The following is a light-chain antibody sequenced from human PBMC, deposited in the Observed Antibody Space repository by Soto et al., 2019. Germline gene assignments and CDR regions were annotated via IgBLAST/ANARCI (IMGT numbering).Light chain of an antibody. CDR3: QHYNSYSEA. Sequence: DIQITQSPSTLSGSVGDRVTITCRASQTISSWLAWYQQKPGKAPKLLIYKASTLKSGVPPRFSGSGSGTEFTLTISSLQPDDFANYYCQHYNSYSEAFGQGTKVDIK. J-gene: IGKJ1*01. CDR2: KAS. V-gene: IGKV1-5*03. CDR1: QTISSW.